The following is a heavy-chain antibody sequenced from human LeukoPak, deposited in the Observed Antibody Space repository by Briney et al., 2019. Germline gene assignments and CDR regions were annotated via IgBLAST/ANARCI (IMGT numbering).Heavy chain of an antibody. Sequence: PGGSLRLSCAASGFTFSSYAMSWVRQTPGKGLEWVSAISGSGGSTYYADSVKGRFTISRDNSKNTLYLQMNSLRAEDTAVYYCAKCGQGGSCYFDYWGQGTLVTVSS. CDR3: AKCGQGGSCYFDY. D-gene: IGHD2-15*01. J-gene: IGHJ4*02. CDR2: ISGSGGST. CDR1: GFTFSSYA. V-gene: IGHV3-23*01.